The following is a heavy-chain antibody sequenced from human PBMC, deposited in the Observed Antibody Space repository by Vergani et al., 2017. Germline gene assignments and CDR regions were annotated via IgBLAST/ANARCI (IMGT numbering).Heavy chain of an antibody. J-gene: IGHJ5*01. Sequence: QVQLQESGPGLVKPSQTLSLTCTVSGGSISSGGYYWSWIRQHPGKGLEWIGYIYYSGSTYYNPSLKSRVTISVDTSKNQFSLKLSSVTAADTAVYYSAKXLGDPYGEVNWFDPWGQGTLVTVSS. V-gene: IGHV4-31*03. CDR2: IYYSGST. CDR1: GGSISSGGYY. D-gene: IGHD4-17*01. CDR3: AKXLGDPYGEVNWFDP.